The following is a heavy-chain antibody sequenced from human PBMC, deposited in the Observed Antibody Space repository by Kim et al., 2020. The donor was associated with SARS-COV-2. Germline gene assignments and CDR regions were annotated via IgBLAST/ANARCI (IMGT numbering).Heavy chain of an antibody. D-gene: IGHD3-22*01. Sequence: GGSLRLSCAASGFTFSSYWMSWVRQAPGKGLEWVANIKQDGSEKYYVDSVKGRFTISRDNAKNSLYLQMNSLRAEDTAVYYCARDYGYYYDSSGYYPLDAFDIWGQGTMVTVSS. J-gene: IGHJ3*02. CDR3: ARDYGYYYDSSGYYPLDAFDI. V-gene: IGHV3-7*01. CDR1: GFTFSSYW. CDR2: IKQDGSEK.